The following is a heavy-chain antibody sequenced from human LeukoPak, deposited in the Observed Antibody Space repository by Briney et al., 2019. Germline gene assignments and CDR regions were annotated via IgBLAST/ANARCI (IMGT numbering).Heavy chain of an antibody. CDR2: IYYSGST. CDR3: ARLPVVGYYYYYMDV. V-gene: IGHV4-39*01. Sequence: SETLSLTCTVSGGSISSSSYYWGWIRQPPGKGLEWIGSIYYSGSTYYNPSLKSRVTISVDTSKNQFSLKLSSVTAADTAVYYCARLPVVGYYYYYMDVWGKGTTVTISS. CDR1: GGSISSSSYY. J-gene: IGHJ6*03. D-gene: IGHD2-15*01.